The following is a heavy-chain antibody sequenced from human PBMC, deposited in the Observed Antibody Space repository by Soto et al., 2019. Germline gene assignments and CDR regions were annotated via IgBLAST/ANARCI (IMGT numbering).Heavy chain of an antibody. CDR2: INHRGST. CDR1: GWSFSGYY. Sequence: TLSLTCAVYGWSFSGYYWSWIRQPPGKGLEWIGEINHRGSTNYNPSLKSRVTISVDTSKNQFSLKLTSVTAADTAVYYCSRGHEVRATFYYHYAMDVWGQGTTVTVSS. D-gene: IGHD3-10*01. CDR3: SRGHEVRATFYYHYAMDV. J-gene: IGHJ6*02. V-gene: IGHV4-34*01.